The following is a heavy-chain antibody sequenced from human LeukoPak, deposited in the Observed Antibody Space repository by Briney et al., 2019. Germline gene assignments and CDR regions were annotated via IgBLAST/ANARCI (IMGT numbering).Heavy chain of an antibody. Sequence: GASVKVSCKASGYTFTGYYMHWVRQAPGQGLEWMGIINPSGGSTSYAQKFQGRVTMTRDTSTSTVYMELSSLRSDDTAVYYCARAVGAAGIDYWGQGTLVTVSS. J-gene: IGHJ4*02. CDR1: GYTFTGYY. V-gene: IGHV1-46*01. D-gene: IGHD2-15*01. CDR3: ARAVGAAGIDY. CDR2: INPSGGST.